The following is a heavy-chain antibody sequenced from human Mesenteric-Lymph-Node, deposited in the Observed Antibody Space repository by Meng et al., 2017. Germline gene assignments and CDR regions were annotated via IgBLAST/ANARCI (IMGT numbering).Heavy chain of an antibody. CDR3: AKGVKSGAYYAAFDI. V-gene: IGHV3-9*01. J-gene: IGHJ3*02. D-gene: IGHD1-26*01. CDR2: ISWNSGSI. CDR1: GITFDDFA. Sequence: GGSLRLSCADSGITFDDFAMYWVRQGPGKGLEWVSGISWNSGSIGYADSVKGRFIISRDNAKNSLYLQMSSLRADDTAIYYCAKGVKSGAYYAAFDIWDQGTTVTVSS.